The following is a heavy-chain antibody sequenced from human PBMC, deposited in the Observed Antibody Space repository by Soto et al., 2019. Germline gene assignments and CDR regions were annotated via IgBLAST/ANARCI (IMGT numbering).Heavy chain of an antibody. J-gene: IGHJ5*01. CDR3: VKGGWLDF. V-gene: IGHV3-23*01. D-gene: IGHD3-16*01. CDR1: GFSFSTFE. CDR2: ISDDGSRT. Sequence: EVQLLESGGGLVQPGGSLRLSCAASGFSFSTFEMSWVRQAPGRGLEWVSFISDDGSRTYYADAVKGRFTISRDNFKYTLYLQLNSLTAEDTAVYACVKGGWLDFWGQGTLVTVPS.